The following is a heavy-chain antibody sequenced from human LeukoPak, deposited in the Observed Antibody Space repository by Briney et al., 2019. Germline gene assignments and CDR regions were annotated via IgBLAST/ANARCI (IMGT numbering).Heavy chain of an antibody. CDR3: GTLLSNGPFDY. V-gene: IGHV1-2*02. CDR1: GYTFTGYY. J-gene: IGHJ4*02. Sequence: ASLKVSCKASGYTFTGYYMHWVRQAPGQGLEWMGWIHPNTGATKYAQKFQGRVTMTRDTSISTAYMELSGLRSDDTAVYYCGTLLSNGPFDYWGQGSLVTVSS. CDR2: IHPNTGAT.